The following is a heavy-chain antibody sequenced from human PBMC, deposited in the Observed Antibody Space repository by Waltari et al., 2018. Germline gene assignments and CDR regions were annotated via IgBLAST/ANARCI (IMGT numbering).Heavy chain of an antibody. CDR1: GGSISSYY. V-gene: IGHV4-59*01. Sequence: QVQLQESGPGLVKPSETLSLTCTVSGGSISSYYWSWIRQPPGKGLEWIGYIYYSGSTNYNPSLKSRVTISVDTSKNQFSRKLSSVTAADTAVYYCARDRGDGTHPNYYYYMDVWGKGTTVTVSS. CDR3: ARDRGDGTHPNYYYYMDV. J-gene: IGHJ6*03. CDR2: IYYSGST. D-gene: IGHD3-10*01.